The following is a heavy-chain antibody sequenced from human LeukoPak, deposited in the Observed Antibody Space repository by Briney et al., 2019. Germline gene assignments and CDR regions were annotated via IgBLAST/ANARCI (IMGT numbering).Heavy chain of an antibody. J-gene: IGHJ4*02. D-gene: IGHD6-13*01. CDR3: AKDRGYSSSFFEI. Sequence: GRSLRLSCAASGFIFDGYAMHWVRQAPGKGLEWVSGISWNSGKIDYADSVKGRFTISRDNAKNSLYLQMNSLRVEDMALYYCAKDRGYSSSFFEIWGQGTLVTVSS. CDR2: ISWNSGKI. CDR1: GFIFDGYA. V-gene: IGHV3-9*03.